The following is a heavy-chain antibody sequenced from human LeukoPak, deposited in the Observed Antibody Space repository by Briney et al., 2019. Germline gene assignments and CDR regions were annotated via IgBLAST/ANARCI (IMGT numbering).Heavy chain of an antibody. V-gene: IGHV4-59*08. Sequence: SETLFLTCTVSGGSISSYYWSWIRQPPGKGLEWIGYIYYSGSTNYNPSLKSRVTISIDTSKNQFSLKLSSVTAADTAVYYCAAGVPNVLRYFDWLGKAFDIWGQGTMVTVSS. CDR3: AAGVPNVLRYFDWLGKAFDI. J-gene: IGHJ3*02. D-gene: IGHD3-9*01. CDR2: IYYSGST. CDR1: GGSISSYY.